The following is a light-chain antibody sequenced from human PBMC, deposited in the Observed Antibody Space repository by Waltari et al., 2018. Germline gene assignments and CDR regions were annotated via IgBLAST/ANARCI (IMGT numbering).Light chain of an antibody. CDR2: DVS. CDR3: SSYTTSNTFVL. V-gene: IGLV2-14*03. Sequence: QSALTQPASVSGSPGQSITISCIGTSSDVGAYNYVSWYQQYPGKAPKLMIFDVSKRPSGVSNRVSASKSANTASLTISGLQAEDEADYYCSSYTTSNTFVLFGGGTKLTVL. J-gene: IGLJ2*01. CDR1: SSDVGAYNY.